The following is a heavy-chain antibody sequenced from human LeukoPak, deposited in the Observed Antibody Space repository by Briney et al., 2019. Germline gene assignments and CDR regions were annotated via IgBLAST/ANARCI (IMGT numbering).Heavy chain of an antibody. Sequence: GGSLRLSCAASGFTFSSYVMSWVRQAPGKGLEWVSAISGSGGSTYYADSVKGRFTISRDNSKNTLYLQMNSLRAEDTAVYYCAKDLAMIVVVNYFDYWGQGTLVTVSS. CDR1: GFTFSSYV. D-gene: IGHD3-22*01. CDR3: AKDLAMIVVVNYFDY. CDR2: ISGSGGST. J-gene: IGHJ4*02. V-gene: IGHV3-23*01.